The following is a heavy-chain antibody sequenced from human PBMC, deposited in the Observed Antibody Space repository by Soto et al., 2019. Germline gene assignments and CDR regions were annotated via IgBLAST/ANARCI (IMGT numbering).Heavy chain of an antibody. Sequence: QLQLQESGPGLVKPSETLSLICTVSGGSIGSSSYYWGWIRQPPGKGLEWIGSIYYSGSTDYNPSLKGRVTISVDTSKNQFSLKLSSVTAADTAVYYCARTGAEGHYDLLTDYGEYFQHWGQGTLVTVSS. D-gene: IGHD3-9*01. J-gene: IGHJ1*01. V-gene: IGHV4-39*01. CDR2: IYYSGST. CDR1: GGSIGSSSYY. CDR3: ARTGAEGHYDLLTDYGEYFQH.